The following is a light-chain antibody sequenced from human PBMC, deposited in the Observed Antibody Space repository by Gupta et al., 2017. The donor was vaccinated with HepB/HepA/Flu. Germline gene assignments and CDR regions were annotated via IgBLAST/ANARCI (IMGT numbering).Light chain of an antibody. CDR2: DDY. V-gene: IGLV3-21*03. J-gene: IGLJ1*01. CDR3: QVWDRSSDHYV. CDR1: NIGSKT. Sequence: SYVLTQPPSVSVAPGKTARLTCGGNNIGSKTVHWYQQKPGQAPVLVVYDDYDRPSGIPDRFSGSNSGNTATLTISRVEAGDEADYYCQVWDRSSDHYVFGTGTKVSVL.